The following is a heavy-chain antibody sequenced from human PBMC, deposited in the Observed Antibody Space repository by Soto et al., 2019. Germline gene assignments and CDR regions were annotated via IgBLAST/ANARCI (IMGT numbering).Heavy chain of an antibody. CDR1: GFTFSSYG. J-gene: IGHJ4*02. D-gene: IGHD6-13*01. Sequence: GGSLRLSCAASGFTFSSYGMHWVRQAPGKGLEWVAVISYDGSNKYYADSVKGRFTISRDNSKNTLYLQMNSLRAEDTAVYYCAKGGRRQQLHHFDYWGQGTLVTVSS. CDR3: AKGGRRQQLHHFDY. CDR2: ISYDGSNK. V-gene: IGHV3-30*18.